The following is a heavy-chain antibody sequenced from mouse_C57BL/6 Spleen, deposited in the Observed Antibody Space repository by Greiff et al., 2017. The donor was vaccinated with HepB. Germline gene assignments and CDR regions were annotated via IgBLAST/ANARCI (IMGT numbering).Heavy chain of an antibody. J-gene: IGHJ2*01. D-gene: IGHD2-12*01. CDR2: INPSSGYT. CDR1: GYTFTSYT. V-gene: IGHV1-4*01. Sequence: LVESGAELARPGASVKMSCKASGYTFTSYTMHWVKQRPGQGLEWIGYINPSSGYTKYNQKFKDKATLTADKSSSTAYMQLSSLTSEDSAVYYCARDDDFDYWGQGTTLTVSS. CDR3: ARDDDFDY.